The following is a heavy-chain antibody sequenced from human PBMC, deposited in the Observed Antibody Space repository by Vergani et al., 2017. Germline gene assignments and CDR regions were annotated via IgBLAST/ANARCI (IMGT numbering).Heavy chain of an antibody. D-gene: IGHD5-18*01. V-gene: IGHV3-23*01. CDR1: GFTFSSHA. J-gene: IGHJ6*03. CDR3: SRRRGYSYKNSYYSYYMDV. CDR2: IKNTGDST. Sequence: EVQLLQSEGAVVQPGGSLRLSCVASGFTFSSHAMSWVRQGHGQGLEWVSSIKNTGDSTHYADSVKGRFTISRDNSKNTLYLQMNSLRAEDTAVYYCSRRRGYSYKNSYYSYYMDVWGKGTTVTVSS.